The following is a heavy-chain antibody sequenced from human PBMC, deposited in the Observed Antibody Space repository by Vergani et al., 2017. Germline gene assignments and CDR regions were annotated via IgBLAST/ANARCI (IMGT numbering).Heavy chain of an antibody. D-gene: IGHD4-17*01. CDR2: IYKTGST. J-gene: IGHJ4*02. Sequence: QLQLQESGSGLVKPSQTLSLTCIVSGHAMGRDGYSWSWIRQPPGKGLDWIGYIYKTGSTFYNPSLKSRVSISIDLSKRQYSLKMTSMTAADTAVYYCARDLDGDQGMDSWGQGTLVTVSS. V-gene: IGHV4-30-2*01. CDR3: ARDLDGDQGMDS. CDR1: GHAMGRDGYS.